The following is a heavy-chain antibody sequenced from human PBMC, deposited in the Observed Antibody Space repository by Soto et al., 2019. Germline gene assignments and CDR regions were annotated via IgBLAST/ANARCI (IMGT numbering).Heavy chain of an antibody. CDR2: ISGSGGTI. V-gene: IGHV3-48*02. Sequence: EVQLVESGGGLVQPGGSLRLSCAASGFTLSSYSMHWVRQAPGKGLEWVSYISGSGGTIYYADSVKGRFTISRDNAKNSLFVQMYSLRDEDTAVYFCARETGLRSSGWSYYFDFWGQGTRVTVSS. J-gene: IGHJ4*02. CDR3: ARETGLRSSGWSYYFDF. CDR1: GFTLSSYS. D-gene: IGHD6-19*01.